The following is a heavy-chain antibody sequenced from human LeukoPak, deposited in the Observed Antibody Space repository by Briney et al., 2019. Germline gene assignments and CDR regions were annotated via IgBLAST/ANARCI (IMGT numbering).Heavy chain of an antibody. J-gene: IGHJ5*02. D-gene: IGHD3-22*01. V-gene: IGHV4-59*08. CDR1: GGSISHYY. CDR2: IYYSGST. Sequence: PSETLSLTCTVSGGSISHYYWSWIRQPPGKGLEWIGYIYYSGSTNYNPSLKSRVTISVDTSKNQFSLKLSSVTAADTAVYYCARNPYDSSGYPGDWFDPWGQGTLVTVSS. CDR3: ARNPYDSSGYPGDWFDP.